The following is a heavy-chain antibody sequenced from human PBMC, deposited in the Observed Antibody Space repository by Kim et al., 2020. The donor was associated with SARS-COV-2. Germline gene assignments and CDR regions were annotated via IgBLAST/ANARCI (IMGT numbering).Heavy chain of an antibody. CDR2: IYYSGST. CDR1: GGSISSGDYY. CDR3: ARFRQSVVPAAMYFDY. Sequence: SETLSLTCTVSGGSISSGDYYWSWIRQPPGKGLEWIGYIYYSGSTYYNPSLKRRVTISVDTSKNQFSLKLSSVTAADTAVYYCARFRQSVVPAAMYFDYWGHGTLVTVSS. D-gene: IGHD2-2*01. V-gene: IGHV4-30-4*01. J-gene: IGHJ4*03.